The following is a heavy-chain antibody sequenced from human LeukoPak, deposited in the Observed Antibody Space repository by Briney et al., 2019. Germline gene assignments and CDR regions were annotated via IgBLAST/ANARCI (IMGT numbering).Heavy chain of an antibody. J-gene: IGHJ4*02. V-gene: IGHV6-1*01. CDR1: GDSVSSNSAA. Sequence: SQTLSLTCAISGDSVSSNSAAWNWIRQSPSRGLEWLGRTYYRSKWYNDYAVSVKSRITINPDTSKNQFSLKLSSVTAADTAVYYCARCGDSSGYYSLDYWGQGTLVTVSS. CDR3: ARCGDSSGYYSLDY. CDR2: TYYRSKWYN. D-gene: IGHD3-22*01.